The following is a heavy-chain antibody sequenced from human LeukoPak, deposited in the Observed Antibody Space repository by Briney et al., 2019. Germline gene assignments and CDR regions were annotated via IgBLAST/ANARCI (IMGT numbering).Heavy chain of an antibody. CDR2: IYPGDSDT. D-gene: IGHD5-12*01. CDR3: ARQEGATISY. V-gene: IGHV5-51*01. Sequence: GESLKISCKGSGYSFPNYWIVWVRQMPGKGLEYMGVIYPGDSDTRYSPSFQAQVTISADKSISTAYLQWSSLTASDTAMYYCARQEGATISYWGQGTLVTVSS. J-gene: IGHJ4*02. CDR1: GYSFPNYW.